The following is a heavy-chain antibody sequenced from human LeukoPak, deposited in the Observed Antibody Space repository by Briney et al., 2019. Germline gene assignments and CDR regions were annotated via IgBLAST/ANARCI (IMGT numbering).Heavy chain of an antibody. CDR3: AGILGTTDPFDY. Sequence: ASVKVSCKTSGYSFTGYYIHWVRQAPGQGLEWMGWINPGSGGTNYAQKFLGRVTMTRDTSVTTAYMELGSLRSGDTAIYYCAGILGTTDPFDYWGQGTLVTVSS. CDR1: GYSFTGYY. D-gene: IGHD1-1*01. CDR2: INPGSGGT. J-gene: IGHJ4*02. V-gene: IGHV1-2*02.